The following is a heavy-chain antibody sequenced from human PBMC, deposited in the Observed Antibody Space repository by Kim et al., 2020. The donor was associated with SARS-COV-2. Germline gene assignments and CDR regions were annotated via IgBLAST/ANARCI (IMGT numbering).Heavy chain of an antibody. D-gene: IGHD3-3*01. CDR3: ARNARGSIFGVVIISYFDY. V-gene: IGHV4-59*08. Sequence: SETLSLTCTVSGGSISSYYWSWIRQPPGKGLEWIGYIYYSGSTNYNPSLKSRVTISVDTSKNQFSLKLSSVTAADTAVYYCARNARGSIFGVVIISYFDYWGQGTLVTVSS. J-gene: IGHJ4*02. CDR2: IYYSGST. CDR1: GGSISSYY.